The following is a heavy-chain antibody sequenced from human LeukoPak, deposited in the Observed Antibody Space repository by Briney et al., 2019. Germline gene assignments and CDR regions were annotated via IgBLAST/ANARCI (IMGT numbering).Heavy chain of an antibody. J-gene: IGHJ5*02. CDR1: GFTFSDYY. Sequence: GGSLRLSCAASGFTFSDYYMSWIRQAPGKGLEWVSYISSSGSTIYYADSVKGRFTISRDNAKNSLYLQMNSLRAEDTPVYYCARVPSGGIAGINWFDPWGQGTLVTVSS. CDR2: ISSSGSTI. CDR3: ARVPSGGIAGINWFDP. V-gene: IGHV3-11*01. D-gene: IGHD6-13*01.